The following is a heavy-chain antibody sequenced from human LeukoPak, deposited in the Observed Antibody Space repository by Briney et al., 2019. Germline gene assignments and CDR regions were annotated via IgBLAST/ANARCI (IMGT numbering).Heavy chain of an antibody. CDR1: GGSISSYY. J-gene: IGHJ5*02. D-gene: IGHD3-10*01. CDR3: ARWARGYYGSGSYYTNWFDP. V-gene: IGHV4-59*01. Sequence: SETLSLTCTVSGGSISSYYWSWIRQPPGKGLEWIGYIYYSGSTNYNPSLKSRVTISVDTSKNQFSLKLSPVTAADTAVYYCARWARGYYGSGSYYTNWFDPWGQGTLVTVSS. CDR2: IYYSGST.